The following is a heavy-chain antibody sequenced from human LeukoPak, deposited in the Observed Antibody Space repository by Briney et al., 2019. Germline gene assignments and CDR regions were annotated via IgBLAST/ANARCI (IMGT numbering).Heavy chain of an antibody. CDR1: GYTFTSYY. V-gene: IGHV1-46*01. CDR2: INPSGGST. Sequence: SVKVSCKASGYTFTSYYMHWVRQAPGQGLEWMGIINPSGGSTSYAQKFQGRVRMTGDTSTSTVYMELSSLRSEDTAVYYCARDSITMIVAQKVPFQHWGQGTLVTVSS. CDR3: ARDSITMIVAQKVPFQH. D-gene: IGHD3-22*01. J-gene: IGHJ1*01.